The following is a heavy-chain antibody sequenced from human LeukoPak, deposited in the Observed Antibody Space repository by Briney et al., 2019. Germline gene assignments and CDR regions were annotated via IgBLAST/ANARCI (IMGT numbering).Heavy chain of an antibody. D-gene: IGHD5-12*01. Sequence: GGSLRLSCAASGFIFSDYGMHWVRQAPGKGLEWVAYIRHDGNNEDYPDSVRGRFTVSRDNSKNTLYLQINSLRTEDTAVYYCARVGGGYGRDYWGQGTLVTVSS. CDR2: IRHDGNNE. CDR3: ARVGGGYGRDY. J-gene: IGHJ4*02. V-gene: IGHV3-30*02. CDR1: GFIFSDYG.